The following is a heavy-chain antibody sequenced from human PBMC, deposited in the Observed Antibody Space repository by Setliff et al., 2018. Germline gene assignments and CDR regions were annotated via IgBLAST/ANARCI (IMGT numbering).Heavy chain of an antibody. CDR1: GYTFNNYG. D-gene: IGHD3-9*01. CDR3: ARGQTLRHFDWPTAFDY. J-gene: IGHJ4*02. Sequence: PGESLKVSCKASGYTFNNYGIIWVRQAPGQGPEWMGWISAYSGETNYAQIFQGRVTMTTDTPTSTAYMELRSLTSDDTAVYYCARGQTLRHFDWPTAFDYWGLGTLVTVSS. CDR2: ISAYSGET. V-gene: IGHV1-18*01.